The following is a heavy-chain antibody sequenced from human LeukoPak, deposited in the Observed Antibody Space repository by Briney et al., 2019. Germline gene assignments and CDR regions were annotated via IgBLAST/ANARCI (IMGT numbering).Heavy chain of an antibody. J-gene: IGHJ4*02. Sequence: ASVKVSCKASGGTFSSYAISWVRQAPGQGLEWMGGIIPIFGTANYAQKFQGRVTITADESTSTAYMELSSLRSEDTAAYYCARFSTGYSYAPIDYWGQGTLVTVSS. CDR3: ARFSTGYSYAPIDY. V-gene: IGHV1-69*01. CDR1: GGTFSSYA. D-gene: IGHD5-18*01. CDR2: IIPIFGTA.